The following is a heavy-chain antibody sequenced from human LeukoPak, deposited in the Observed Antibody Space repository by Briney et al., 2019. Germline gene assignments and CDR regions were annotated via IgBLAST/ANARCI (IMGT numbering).Heavy chain of an antibody. D-gene: IGHD5-12*01. V-gene: IGHV3-23*01. CDR3: AKVSDSGYDQDDY. J-gene: IGHJ4*02. Sequence: GGSLRLSCAASGFTFSSYAMSWVRQAPGKGLEWVSAISGSGGSTYYADSVKGRCTISRDNSKNTLYLQMNSLRAEDTAVYYCAKVSDSGYDQDDYWGQGTLVTVSS. CDR1: GFTFSSYA. CDR2: ISGSGGST.